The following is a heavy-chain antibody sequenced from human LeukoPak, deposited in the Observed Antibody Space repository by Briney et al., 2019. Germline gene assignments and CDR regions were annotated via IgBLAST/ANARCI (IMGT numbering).Heavy chain of an antibody. D-gene: IGHD2-2*02. Sequence: ASVKVSCKASGGTFSSYAISWVRQAPGQGLEWMGIINPSGGSTSYAQKFQGRVTMTRDTSTSTVYMELSSLRSEDTAVYYCARDDYCSSTSCYRTNDAFDIRGQGTMVTVSS. CDR1: GGTFSSYA. CDR3: ARDDYCSSTSCYRTNDAFDI. V-gene: IGHV1-46*01. J-gene: IGHJ3*02. CDR2: INPSGGST.